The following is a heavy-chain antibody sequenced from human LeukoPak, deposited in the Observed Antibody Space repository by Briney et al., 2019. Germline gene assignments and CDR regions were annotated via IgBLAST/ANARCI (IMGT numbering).Heavy chain of an antibody. Sequence: PGGSLRLSCAASGFTFSSYAMSWVRQAPGKGLEWVSAISGSGGSTYYADSVKGRFTISRDSSKNTLYLQMNSLRAEDTAVYYCAKDQSPLEWLLPFDYWGQGTLVTVSS. J-gene: IGHJ4*02. D-gene: IGHD3-3*01. CDR2: ISGSGGST. V-gene: IGHV3-23*01. CDR3: AKDQSPLEWLLPFDY. CDR1: GFTFSSYA.